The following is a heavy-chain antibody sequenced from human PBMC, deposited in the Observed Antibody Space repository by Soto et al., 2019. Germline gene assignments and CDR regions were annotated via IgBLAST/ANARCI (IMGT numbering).Heavy chain of an antibody. Sequence: GESLKISCQASGYNFATYWIAWVRQMPGKGLEYMGIIYPGNSDARYSPSFQGQVTFSADKSISTAYLHWSSLKASDTAMHYCARHGFYGDYASNYFDPWGQGTLVTVS. J-gene: IGHJ5*02. D-gene: IGHD4-17*01. CDR1: GYNFATYW. CDR3: ARHGFYGDYASNYFDP. V-gene: IGHV5-51*01. CDR2: IYPGNSDA.